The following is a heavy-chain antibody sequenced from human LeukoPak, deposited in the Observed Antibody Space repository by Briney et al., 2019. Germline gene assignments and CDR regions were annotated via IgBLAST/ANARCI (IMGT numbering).Heavy chain of an antibody. J-gene: IGHJ6*02. CDR1: GYSFTSYW. D-gene: IGHD2-2*01. CDR2: VYPGDSDT. CDR3: ARSTRPAAIGHGMDV. Sequence: HGESLKISCKGFGYSFTSYWIGWVRQMPGKGLEWMGIVYPGDSDTRYSPSFQGQVTISADKSISTAYLQWSSLKASDSAMYYCARSTRPAAIGHGMDVWGQGTTVTVSS. V-gene: IGHV5-51*01.